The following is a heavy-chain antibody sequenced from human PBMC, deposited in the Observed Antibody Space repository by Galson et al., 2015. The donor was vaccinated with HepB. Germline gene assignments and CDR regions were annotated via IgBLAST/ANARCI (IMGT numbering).Heavy chain of an antibody. V-gene: IGHV3-66*01. D-gene: IGHD3-10*01. CDR2: IFGGGAT. J-gene: IGHJ6*02. CDR1: GFTVSSNY. Sequence: SLRLSCAASGFTVSSNYMSWVRQAPGKGLEWVSVIFGGGATYYADSVKGRFTVSRDNSKNTLYLQMNSLRADDTAVYYCARDLGSGSYTNYYGMDVWGQGTMVTVSS. CDR3: ARDLGSGSYTNYYGMDV.